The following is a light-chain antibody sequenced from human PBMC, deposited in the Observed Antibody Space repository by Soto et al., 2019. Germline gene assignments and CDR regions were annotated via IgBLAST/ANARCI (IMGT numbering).Light chain of an antibody. V-gene: IGLV1-47*02. Sequence: QSVLTQPPSASGTPGQKVFISCSGSSSNIGGTNYAYWYQQLPGAAPKLLMHSNNLRPSGVPERISGSKFGTAASLAISGLRSEDEAVYYCASWDDRLGDVIFGAGTKVTVL. CDR1: SSNIGGTNY. J-gene: IGLJ2*01. CDR2: SNN. CDR3: ASWDDRLGDVI.